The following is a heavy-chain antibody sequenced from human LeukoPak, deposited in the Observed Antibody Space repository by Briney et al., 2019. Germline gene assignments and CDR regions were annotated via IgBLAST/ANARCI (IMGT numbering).Heavy chain of an antibody. CDR3: AKLPDSSGYHYFDY. J-gene: IGHJ4*02. Sequence: GGSLRLSCAASGFTFSSHTMTWVRQAPGKGLEWVSGITSGGSKYYADSVKGRFTISRDNSKNSLYLQMNSLRAEDTAVYYCAKLPDSSGYHYFDYWGQGTLVTVSS. CDR2: ITSGGSK. V-gene: IGHV3-23*01. CDR1: GFTFSSHT. D-gene: IGHD3-22*01.